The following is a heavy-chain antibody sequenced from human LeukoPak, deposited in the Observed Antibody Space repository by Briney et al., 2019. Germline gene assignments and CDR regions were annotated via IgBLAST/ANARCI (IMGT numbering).Heavy chain of an antibody. D-gene: IGHD1-26*01. Sequence: PSETLSLTCTVSGGPISSYYWSWIRQPPGKGLEWIGYIYYSGSTNYNPSLKSRVTISVDTSKNQFSLKLSSVTAADTAVYYCARQPLVGAEGDVYFDYWGQGTLVTVSS. CDR3: ARQPLVGAEGDVYFDY. CDR2: IYYSGST. V-gene: IGHV4-59*08. J-gene: IGHJ4*02. CDR1: GGPISSYY.